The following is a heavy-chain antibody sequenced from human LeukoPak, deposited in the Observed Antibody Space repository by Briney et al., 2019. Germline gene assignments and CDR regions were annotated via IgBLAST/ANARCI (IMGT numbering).Heavy chain of an antibody. V-gene: IGHV3-30-3*01. CDR1: GFTFSHYA. Sequence: GGSLRLSCAASGFTFSHYAMHWVRQAPGKGLEWVAVISYHGIDKYYADSVKGRFTISRDNSKNALYLQMNSLRAEDTAVYYCAINWNLDYWGQGTLVTVSS. CDR2: ISYHGIDK. D-gene: IGHD1-20*01. J-gene: IGHJ4*02. CDR3: AINWNLDY.